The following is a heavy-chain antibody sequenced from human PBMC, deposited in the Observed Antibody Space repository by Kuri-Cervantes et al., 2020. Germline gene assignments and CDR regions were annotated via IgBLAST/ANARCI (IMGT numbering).Heavy chain of an antibody. CDR1: GFTFSSYS. D-gene: IGHD3-22*01. CDR3: ARAKSNYDSSGYYYGY. V-gene: IGHV3-64*02. Sequence: GGSLRLSCAASGFTFSSYSMHWVRQAPGKGLEYVSAISSNGDRKYYADSVKGRFTISRDNSKNTLYLQMGSLRAEDMAVYYCARAKSNYDSSGYYYGYWGQGTLVTVSS. CDR2: ISSNGDRK. J-gene: IGHJ4*02.